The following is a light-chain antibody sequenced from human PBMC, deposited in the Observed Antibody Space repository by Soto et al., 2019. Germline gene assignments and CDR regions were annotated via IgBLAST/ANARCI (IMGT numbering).Light chain of an antibody. CDR2: GNS. Sequence: QSVLTQPPSGCGAPGHRGTISCTGTTSDIGAGYDVHWYHQLPGTARKLLIYGNSNRPSGVPDRFSGSKSGTSASLAITGLQAEDEDDYYCLSYESRLNGGVFGGGTKVTVL. J-gene: IGLJ3*02. CDR3: LSYESRLNGGV. CDR1: TSDIGAGYD. V-gene: IGLV1-40*01.